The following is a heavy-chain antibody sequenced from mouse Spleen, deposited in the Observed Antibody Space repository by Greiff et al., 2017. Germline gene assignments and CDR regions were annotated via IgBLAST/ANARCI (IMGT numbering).Heavy chain of an antibody. J-gene: IGHJ2*01. CDR2: ISNGGGST. CDR3: ARHEYSNYYFDY. D-gene: IGHD2-5*01. V-gene: IGHV5-12*02. CDR1: GFTFSDYY. Sequence: EVHLVESGGGLVQPGGSLKLSCATSGFTFSDYYMYWVRQTPEKRLEWVAYISNGGGSTYYPDTVKGRFTISRDNAKNTLYLQMSRLKSEDTAMYYCARHEYSNYYFDYWGQGTTLTVSS.